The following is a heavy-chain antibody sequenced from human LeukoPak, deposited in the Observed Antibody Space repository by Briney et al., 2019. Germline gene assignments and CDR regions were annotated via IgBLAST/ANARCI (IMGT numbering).Heavy chain of an antibody. Sequence: GGSLRLSCATYGYHSDVHTAHCVRHAPGKGLEWVSLISWDGGSTYYADSVKGRFTIPRDNSKNSLYLQMSSLRTEDTALYYCAKDFTVLVTTSAFDIWGQGTMVIVSS. D-gene: IGHD2-8*02. V-gene: IGHV3-43*01. CDR2: ISWDGGST. CDR1: GYHSDVHT. J-gene: IGHJ3*02. CDR3: AKDFTVLVTTSAFDI.